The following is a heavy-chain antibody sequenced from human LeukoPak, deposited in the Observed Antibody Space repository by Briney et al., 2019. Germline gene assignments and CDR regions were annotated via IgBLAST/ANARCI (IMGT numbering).Heavy chain of an antibody. V-gene: IGHV4-59*01. CDR2: IYYSGST. D-gene: IGHD6-6*01. Sequence: PSETLSLTCTVSGGSISSYYWSWIRQPPGKGLEWIGYIYYSGSTIYNPSLKSRVTISVETSKNKFSLKQMPVHPADTAVYYCARVGGNSSSSGQVFDYWGQGTLVTVSS. CDR3: ARVGGNSSSSGQVFDY. J-gene: IGHJ4*02. CDR1: GGSISSYY.